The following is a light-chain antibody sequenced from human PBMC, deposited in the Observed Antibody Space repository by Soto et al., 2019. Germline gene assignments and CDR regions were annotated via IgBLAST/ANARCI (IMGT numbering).Light chain of an antibody. Sequence: ETVMTQSPGTLSVSPGEIATLSCSASQRIGSDLAWYQQKPGQAPRLLIYHTSTRATGVPARFIGSASGTEFTLTITSLQSEDSAVYYCQQRSNWPPSITFGQGTRLEIK. J-gene: IGKJ5*01. CDR1: QRIGSD. CDR3: QQRSNWPPSIT. V-gene: IGKV3-15*01. CDR2: HTS.